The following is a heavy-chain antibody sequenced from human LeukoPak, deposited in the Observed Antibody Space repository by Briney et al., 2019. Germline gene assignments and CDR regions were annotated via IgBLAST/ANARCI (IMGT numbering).Heavy chain of an antibody. J-gene: IGHJ6*02. CDR2: IIPIFGTA. CDR1: GGTFISYA. CDR3: ARGWPAAGRDYYYGMDV. D-gene: IGHD6-13*01. V-gene: IGHV1-69*13. Sequence: SVKVSCKASGGTFISYAISWVRQAPGQGLEWMGGIIPIFGTANYAQKFQGRVTITADESTSTAYMELSSLRSEDTAVYYCARGWPAAGRDYYYGMDVWGQGTTVTVSS.